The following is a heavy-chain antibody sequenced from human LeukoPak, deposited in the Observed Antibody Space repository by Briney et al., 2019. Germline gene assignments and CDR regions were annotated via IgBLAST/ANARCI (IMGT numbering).Heavy chain of an antibody. CDR1: TFTFSSYS. V-gene: IGHV3-48*04. CDR3: XXXXXTSDNCXGGIDX. J-gene: IGHJ4*02. Sequence: GGSLRLSCTASTFTFSSYSMNWVRQAPGKGLEWVSPISGGSNKIYYADSVKGRFTISRDNAKNSLYLQMNTLRAEDTAVYYCXXXXXTSDNCXGGIDXWGQGTXVTVXS. D-gene: IGHD3-16*01. CDR2: ISGGSNKI.